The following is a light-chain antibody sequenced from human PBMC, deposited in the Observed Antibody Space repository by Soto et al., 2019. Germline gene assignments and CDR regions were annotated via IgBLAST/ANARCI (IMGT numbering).Light chain of an antibody. J-gene: IGKJ3*01. CDR2: SVS. V-gene: IGKV3-20*01. Sequence: EVVLTQSPGTLSLSPGEXATXSCRXXXXXXGSSFAWYQQKPGQAPRLLIYSVSSRATGIPDRFSGSGSGTDFTLTISRLEPEDFAVYYCQQYGALPVTFGPGTTVDIK. CDR1: XXXXGSS. CDR3: QQYGALPVT.